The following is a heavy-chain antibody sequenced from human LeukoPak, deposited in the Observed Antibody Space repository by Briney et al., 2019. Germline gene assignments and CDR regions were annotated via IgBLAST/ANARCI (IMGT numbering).Heavy chain of an antibody. CDR2: IYHNGNT. D-gene: IGHD5-18*01. J-gene: IGHJ4*02. Sequence: PSETLSLTCTVSGGSASSGSYYWSWIRQPPGKGLEWIGYIYHNGNTYYSPSLKSRVTISVDRSKDQLSLKLSSVTAADTAMYYCASGGYSYGFDYWGQGTLVTVSS. CDR3: ASGGYSYGFDY. V-gene: IGHV4-30-2*01. CDR1: GGSASSGSYY.